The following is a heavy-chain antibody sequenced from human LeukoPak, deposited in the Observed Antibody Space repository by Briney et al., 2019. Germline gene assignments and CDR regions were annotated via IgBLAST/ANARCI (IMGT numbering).Heavy chain of an antibody. CDR2: IYYSGST. CDR3: ARLRPDIVVVPPGAYMDV. J-gene: IGHJ6*03. Sequence: PSETLSLTCTVSGGSISSYYWSWIRQPPGKGLEWIGYIYYSGSTNYNPSLKSRVTISVDTSKNQFSLKLSSVTAADTAVYYCARLRPDIVVVPPGAYMDVWGQGTTVTVSS. D-gene: IGHD2-2*01. V-gene: IGHV4-59*01. CDR1: GGSISSYY.